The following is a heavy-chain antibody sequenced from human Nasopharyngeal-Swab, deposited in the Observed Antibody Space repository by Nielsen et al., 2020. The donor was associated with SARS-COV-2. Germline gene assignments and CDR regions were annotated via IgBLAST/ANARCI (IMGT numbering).Heavy chain of an antibody. CDR2: INPSGGST. D-gene: IGHD3-9*01. CDR3: ARIRYFDWLLPNDY. V-gene: IGHV1-46*01. Sequence: WVRQAPGQGLEWMGIINPSGGSTSYAQKFQGRVTMTRDTSISTAYMELSRLRSDDTAVYYCARIRYFDWLLPNDYWGQGTLVTVSS. J-gene: IGHJ4*02.